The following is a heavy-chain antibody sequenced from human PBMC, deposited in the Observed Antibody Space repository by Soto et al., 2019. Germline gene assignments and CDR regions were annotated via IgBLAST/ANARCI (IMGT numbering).Heavy chain of an antibody. V-gene: IGHV1-69*01. D-gene: IGHD4-17*01. CDR1: GGTFSSYA. CDR2: IIPIFGTA. J-gene: IGHJ2*01. Sequence: QVQLVQSGAEVKKPGSSVKVSCKASGGTFSSYAISWVRQAPGQGLEWMGGIIPIFGTANYAQKFQGRVTITADESTSTAYMELSSMRSEDTAVYYCARGTTVVTTFHWYFDLWGRGTLVTVSS. CDR3: ARGTTVVTTFHWYFDL.